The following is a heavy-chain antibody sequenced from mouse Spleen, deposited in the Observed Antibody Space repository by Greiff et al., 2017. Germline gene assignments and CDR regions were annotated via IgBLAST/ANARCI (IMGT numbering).Heavy chain of an antibody. CDR3: ARRWGVSWFAY. V-gene: IGHV5-12*01. D-gene: IGHD1-1*02. J-gene: IGHJ3*01. CDR1: GFTFSDYY. Sequence: EVQGVESGGGLVQPGGSLKLSCAASGFTFSDYYMYWVRQTPEKRLEWVAYISNGGGSTYYPDTVKGRFTISRDNAKNTLYLQMSRLKSEDTAMYYCARRWGVSWFAYWGQGTLVTVSA. CDR2: ISNGGGST.